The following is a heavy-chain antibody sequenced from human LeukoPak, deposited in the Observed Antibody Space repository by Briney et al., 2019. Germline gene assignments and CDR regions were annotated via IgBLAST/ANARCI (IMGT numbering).Heavy chain of an antibody. V-gene: IGHV4-39*01. CDR2: IYYSGST. CDR1: GGSISSSSYY. Sequence: PSETLSLTCTVSGGSISSSSYYWGWIRQPPGKGLEWIGSIYYSGSTYYNPSLKSRVTISVDTSKNQFSLKLSSVTAADTAVYYCARTSIAAFVPRGGAFDYWGQGTLVTVSS. D-gene: IGHD6-6*01. J-gene: IGHJ4*02. CDR3: ARTSIAAFVPRGGAFDY.